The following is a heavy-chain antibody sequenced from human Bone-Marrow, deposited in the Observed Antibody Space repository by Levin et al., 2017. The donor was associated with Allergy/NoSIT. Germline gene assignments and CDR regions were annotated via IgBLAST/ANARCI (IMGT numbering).Heavy chain of an antibody. J-gene: IGHJ6*02. CDR3: ARDLIYCSGGSCYSGEEYGMDV. Sequence: GGSLRLSCAASGFTFSSYGMYWVRQAPGKGLEWVAVIWYDGSNKYYADSVKGRFTISRDNSKNTLYLQMNSLRAEDTAVYYCARDLIYCSGGSCYSGEEYGMDVWGQGTTVTVSS. CDR2: IWYDGSNK. V-gene: IGHV3-33*01. CDR1: GFTFSSYG. D-gene: IGHD2-15*01.